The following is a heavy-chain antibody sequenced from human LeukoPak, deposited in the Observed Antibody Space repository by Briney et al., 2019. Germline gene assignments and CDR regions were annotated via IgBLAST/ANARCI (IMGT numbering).Heavy chain of an antibody. J-gene: IGHJ2*01. D-gene: IGHD3-22*01. CDR2: INRNGST. CDR1: GGSISSYY. Sequence: SETLSLTCTVSGGSISSYYWSWIRQPPGKGLEWIGEINRNGSTNYNPSLKSRVTMSVDTSKKQFSLNLSSVTAADTAVYYCARIVLPYYYDTTALKGYFDLWGRGTLVTVSS. CDR3: ARIVLPYYYDTTALKGYFDL. V-gene: IGHV4-34*01.